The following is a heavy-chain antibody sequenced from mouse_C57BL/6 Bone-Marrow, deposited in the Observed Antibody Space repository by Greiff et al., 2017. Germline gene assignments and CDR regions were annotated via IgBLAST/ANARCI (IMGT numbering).Heavy chain of an antibody. CDR1: GYAFSSSW. D-gene: IGHD1-1*01. CDR3: APGYGSWYFDV. CDR2: IYPGDGDT. J-gene: IGHJ1*03. Sequence: VQLQQSGPELVKPGASVKISCKASGYAFSSSWMNWVKQRPGKGLEWIGRIYPGDGDTNYNGKFKGKATLTADKSSSTAYMQLSSLTSEDSAVYFCAPGYGSWYFDVWGTGTTVTVSS. V-gene: IGHV1-82*01.